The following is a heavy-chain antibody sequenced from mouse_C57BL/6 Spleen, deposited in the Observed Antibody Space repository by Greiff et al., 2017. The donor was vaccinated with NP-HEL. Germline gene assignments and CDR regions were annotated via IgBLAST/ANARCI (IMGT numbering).Heavy chain of an antibody. CDR3: AIFTTVVAHYFDY. J-gene: IGHJ2*01. D-gene: IGHD1-1*01. V-gene: IGHV1-74*01. CDR2: IHPSDRDT. CDR1: GYTFTSYW. Sequence: VQLQQPGAELVKPGASVKVSCKASGYTFTSYWMHWVKQRPGQGLEWIGRIHPSDRDTNYNQKFKGKATLTVDKSSSTAYMQLSSLTSEDSAVYYCAIFTTVVAHYFDYWGQGTTLTVSS.